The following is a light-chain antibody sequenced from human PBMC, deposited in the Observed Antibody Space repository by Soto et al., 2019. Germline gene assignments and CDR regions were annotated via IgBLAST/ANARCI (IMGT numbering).Light chain of an antibody. Sequence: QSALTQPASVSGSPGQSITISCTGSSSDVGSYNLVSWHQQYPGKAPKLMIYEGSKRPSGVSNRFSGSKSGNTASLTISGLQAEDEADYCCSSYAGRSTLVFGGGTKLTVL. J-gene: IGLJ3*02. CDR1: SSDVGSYNL. CDR2: EGS. CDR3: SSYAGRSTLV. V-gene: IGLV2-23*01.